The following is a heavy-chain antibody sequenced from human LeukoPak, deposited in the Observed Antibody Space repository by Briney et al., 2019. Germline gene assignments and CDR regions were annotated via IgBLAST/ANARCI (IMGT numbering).Heavy chain of an antibody. CDR3: ASDSPYYYGMDV. Sequence: GGSLRLSCAASGFTFSSYWMSWVRQAPGKGLEWVDNIKQEGSEKYYVDSVKGRFTISRDNAKNSLYLQMNGLRDEDTAVYYCASDSPYYYGMDVWGQGTTVTVSS. V-gene: IGHV3-7*03. J-gene: IGHJ6*02. CDR2: IKQEGSEK. CDR1: GFTFSSYW.